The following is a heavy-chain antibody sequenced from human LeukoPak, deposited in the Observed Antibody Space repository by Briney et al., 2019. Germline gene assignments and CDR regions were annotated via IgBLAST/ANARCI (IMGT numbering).Heavy chain of an antibody. CDR1: GYTFTGYY. Sequence: ASVKVSCKASGYTFTGYYMHWVRQAPGQGLEWMGRINPNSGGTNYARKFQGRVTMTRDTSISTAYMELSRLRSDDTAVYYRAREGDPYYDFWSGYYLPGWFDPWGQGTLVTVSS. CDR2: INPNSGGT. D-gene: IGHD3-3*01. J-gene: IGHJ5*02. V-gene: IGHV1-2*06. CDR3: AREGDPYYDFWSGYYLPGWFDP.